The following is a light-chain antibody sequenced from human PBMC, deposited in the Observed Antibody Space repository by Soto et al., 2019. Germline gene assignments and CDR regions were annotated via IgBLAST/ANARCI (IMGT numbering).Light chain of an antibody. Sequence: EIVLTQSPATLSLSPGERATLSCRVSQSVTTFLAWYQQKPGQAPRLLIYDASHRATGIPARFSGSGSGTDFTLTISSLEPEDFAVYYWQPRSNLPLTFGGGTKVEIK. CDR1: QSVTTF. CDR2: DAS. CDR3: QPRSNLPLT. V-gene: IGKV3-11*01. J-gene: IGKJ4*01.